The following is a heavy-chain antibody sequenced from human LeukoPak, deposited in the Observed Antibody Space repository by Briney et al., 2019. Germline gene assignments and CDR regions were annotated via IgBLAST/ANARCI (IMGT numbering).Heavy chain of an antibody. Sequence: SETLSLTCTVSGGSISSYYWSWIRQPPGKGLEWIGYIYYSGSTNYNPSLRSRVTISVDTSKNQFSLKLSSVTAADTAVYYCARGGYSYGPREYYFDYWGQGTLVTVSS. CDR1: GGSISSYY. J-gene: IGHJ4*02. CDR3: ARGGYSYGPREYYFDY. CDR2: IYYSGST. V-gene: IGHV4-59*01. D-gene: IGHD5-18*01.